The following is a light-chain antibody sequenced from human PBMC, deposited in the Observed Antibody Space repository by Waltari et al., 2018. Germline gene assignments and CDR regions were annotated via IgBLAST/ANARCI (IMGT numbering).Light chain of an antibody. Sequence: IVMTQSPDSMAVSLGKRASINCQSSQSVLYSSNNRNYLAWYMQKPGQPPKLLIYWASTRESGVPDRFSGSGSGTDFTLTISSLQAEDAAVYYCQQYYDTELTFGGGTKVEIK. V-gene: IGKV4-1*01. CDR2: WAS. J-gene: IGKJ4*01. CDR1: QSVLYSSNNRNY. CDR3: QQYYDTELT.